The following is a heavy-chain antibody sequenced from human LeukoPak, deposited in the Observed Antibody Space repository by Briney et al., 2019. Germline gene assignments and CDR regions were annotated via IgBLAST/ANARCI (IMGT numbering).Heavy chain of an antibody. D-gene: IGHD2-15*01. CDR1: GFTFDDYA. Sequence: PGGSLRLSCAASGFTFDDYAMHWVRQAPGKGLEWVSGISWNSGSIGYADSVKGRFTISRDNAKNSLYLQMNSLRAEDTALYYCAKGMEAADFDYWGQGTLVTVSS. CDR3: AKGMEAADFDY. J-gene: IGHJ4*02. CDR2: ISWNSGSI. V-gene: IGHV3-9*01.